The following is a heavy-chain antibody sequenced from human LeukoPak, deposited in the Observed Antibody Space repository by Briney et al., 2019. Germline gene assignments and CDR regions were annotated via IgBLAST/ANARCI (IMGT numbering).Heavy chain of an antibody. CDR1: GFTFSDYY. CDR2: ISSSGSTI. J-gene: IGHJ5*02. D-gene: IGHD6-13*01. CDR3: ARDAQQLAYGDNWFDP. V-gene: IGHV3-11*01. Sequence: GGSLRLSCAASGFTFSDYYMCWIRQAPGKGLEWVSYISSSGSTIYYADSVKGRFTISRDNAKNSLYLQMNSLRAEDTAVYYCARDAQQLAYGDNWFDPWGQGTLVTVSS.